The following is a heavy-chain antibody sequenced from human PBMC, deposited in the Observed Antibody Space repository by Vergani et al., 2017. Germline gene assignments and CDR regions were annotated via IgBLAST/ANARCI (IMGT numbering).Heavy chain of an antibody. J-gene: IGHJ4*02. CDR3: ARDWRGYGEVDY. Sequence: QVQLQGSGPGLVKPSQTLSLTCTVSGASISSGDYYWSWIRQPPGKGLEWIGYIYYSGSTYYNPSRKSRVTMSLDTSENQFSLKLSSVTAADTAVYYCARDWRGYGEVDYWGQGTPVTVSS. D-gene: IGHD3-3*01. V-gene: IGHV4-30-4*01. CDR1: GASISSGDYY. CDR2: IYYSGST.